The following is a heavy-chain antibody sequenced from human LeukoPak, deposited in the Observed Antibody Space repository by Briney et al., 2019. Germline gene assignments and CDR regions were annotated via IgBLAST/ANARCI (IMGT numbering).Heavy chain of an antibody. J-gene: IGHJ6*02. CDR1: GFTFNRYW. Sequence: GGSLRLSCAASGFTFNRYWMSLVRPALGKGREWVTNIKQDGSEKYYVDSVRCRFTISRDNAKKSLYLQMNSLRAEDTAVYYCAREDSNYVPYYYHYYGMDVWGQGTTVTVSS. V-gene: IGHV3-7*01. CDR2: IKQDGSEK. CDR3: AREDSNYVPYYYHYYGMDV. D-gene: IGHD4-11*01.